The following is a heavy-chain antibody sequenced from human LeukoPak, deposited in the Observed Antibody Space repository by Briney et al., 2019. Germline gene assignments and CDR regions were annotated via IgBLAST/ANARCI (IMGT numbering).Heavy chain of an antibody. Sequence: SVTVSCKASGGTFSSYTISWVRQAPGQGLEWMGRIIPTLGIANYAQKFQGRVTITADKSTSTAYMELSSLRSEDTAVYYCAGDDSSGYSHYWGQGTLVTVSS. CDR3: AGDDSSGYSHY. V-gene: IGHV1-69*04. D-gene: IGHD3-22*01. CDR1: GGTFSSYT. CDR2: IIPTLGIA. J-gene: IGHJ4*02.